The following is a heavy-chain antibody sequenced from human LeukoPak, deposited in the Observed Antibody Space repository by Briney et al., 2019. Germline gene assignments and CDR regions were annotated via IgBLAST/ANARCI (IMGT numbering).Heavy chain of an antibody. Sequence: GGSLRLSCEASGFTFSSYGIHWVRKAPGKGLEWVAVISYDGSNKYYADSVKGRFTISRDNSKNTLYLQMNSLRAEDTAVYYCAKEPHYYYDSGGYYDYWGQGTLVTVSS. D-gene: IGHD3-22*01. V-gene: IGHV3-30*18. CDR2: ISYDGSNK. CDR1: GFTFSSYG. J-gene: IGHJ4*02. CDR3: AKEPHYYYDSGGYYDY.